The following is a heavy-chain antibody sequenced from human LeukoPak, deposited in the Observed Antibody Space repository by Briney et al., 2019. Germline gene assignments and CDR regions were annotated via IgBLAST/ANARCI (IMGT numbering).Heavy chain of an antibody. V-gene: IGHV4-34*01. J-gene: IGHJ4*02. D-gene: IGHD5-12*01. CDR3: ARRGMWIQWNFDF. CDR2: INRDGST. CDR1: GGPFNDDY. Sequence: SETLSLTCAVEGGPFNDDYWSWIRQSPGKGLEWIGEINRDGSTNYNPSLESRLSMSVDTARKHVSLKMRSVTAADTAVYFCARRGMWIQWNFDFWGQGALVTVSS.